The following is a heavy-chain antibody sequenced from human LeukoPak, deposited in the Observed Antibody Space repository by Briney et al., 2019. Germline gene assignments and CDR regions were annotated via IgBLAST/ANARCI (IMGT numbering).Heavy chain of an antibody. CDR1: GGTFSSYA. D-gene: IGHD6-19*01. V-gene: IGHV1-69*04. CDR2: IIPILGIA. CDR3: ARHQSSGWSQGVYYFDY. J-gene: IGHJ4*02. Sequence: GASVKVSCKASGGTFSSYAISWVRQAPGQGLEWMGRIIPILGIANYAQKFQGRVTITADKSTSTAYMELSSLRSEDTAVYYCARHQSSGWSQGVYYFDYWGQGTLVTVSS.